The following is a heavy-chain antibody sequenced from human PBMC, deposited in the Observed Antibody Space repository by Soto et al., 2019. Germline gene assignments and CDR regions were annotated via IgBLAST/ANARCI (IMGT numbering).Heavy chain of an antibody. Sequence: PSETLSLTCTVSGGSISSSSYYWGWIRQPPGKGLEWIGSIYYSGSTYYNPSLKSRVTISVDTSKNQFSLKLSSVTAADTAVYYCARHIPPGYSSSWYHWFDPWGQGTLVTVSS. J-gene: IGHJ5*02. V-gene: IGHV4-39*01. CDR2: IYYSGST. CDR3: ARHIPPGYSSSWYHWFDP. D-gene: IGHD6-13*01. CDR1: GGSISSSSYY.